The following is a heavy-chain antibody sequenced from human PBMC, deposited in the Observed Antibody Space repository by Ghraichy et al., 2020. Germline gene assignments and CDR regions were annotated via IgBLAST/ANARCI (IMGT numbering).Heavy chain of an antibody. CDR1: GFTFSSYW. J-gene: IGHJ4*02. Sequence: GGSLRLSCAASGFTFSSYWMSWVRQAPGKGLEWVANIKQDGSEKYYVDSVKGRFTISRDNAKNSLYLQMNSLRAEDTAVYYCARGPRRITMGLGLDYWGQGAQGTVSS. CDR3: ARGPRRITMGLGLDY. V-gene: IGHV3-7*01. CDR2: IKQDGSEK. D-gene: IGHD3-10*01.